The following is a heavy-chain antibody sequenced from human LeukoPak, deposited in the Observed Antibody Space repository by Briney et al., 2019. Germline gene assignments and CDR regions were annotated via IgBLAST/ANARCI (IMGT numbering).Heavy chain of an antibody. CDR3: ARANCGGDCYHDY. V-gene: IGHV4-59*01. Sequence: SETLSLTCTVSGGSISSYYWSWIRQPPGKGLEWIGYIYCSGSTNYNPSLKSRVTISVDTSKNQFSLKLSSVTAADTAVYYCARANCGGDCYHDYWGQGTLVTVSS. J-gene: IGHJ4*02. D-gene: IGHD2-21*02. CDR1: GGSISSYY. CDR2: IYCSGST.